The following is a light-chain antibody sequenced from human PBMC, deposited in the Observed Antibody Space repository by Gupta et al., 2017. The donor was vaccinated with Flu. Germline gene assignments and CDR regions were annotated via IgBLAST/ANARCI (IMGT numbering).Light chain of an antibody. CDR2: EDS. Sequence: FLLPLPHSLSESPRVTLTISCTRTSGIIASNYVQWYQQRPGSAPTTVIYEDSQRPPGVPDRFSGSTDSASNSASLTISGLKTEDEADYFCQSYDSSNQGVFGGGTKLTVL. V-gene: IGLV6-57*03. CDR3: QSYDSSNQGV. CDR1: SGIIASNY. J-gene: IGLJ3*02.